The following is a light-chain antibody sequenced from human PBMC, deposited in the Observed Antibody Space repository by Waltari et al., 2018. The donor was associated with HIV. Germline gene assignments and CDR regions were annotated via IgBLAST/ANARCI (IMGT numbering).Light chain of an antibody. J-gene: IGLJ1*01. CDR3: NSRDSSGHHLV. CDR1: SLRSYY. V-gene: IGLV3-19*01. Sequence: SSELTQDPAVSVALGQTVRITCQGDSLRSYYASWYQQKPGQAPLLVVYGNAKRLSGIPERFSGSSSGNTASLTITGAQAEDEADYYCNSRDSSGHHLVFATGTTVTVL. CDR2: GNA.